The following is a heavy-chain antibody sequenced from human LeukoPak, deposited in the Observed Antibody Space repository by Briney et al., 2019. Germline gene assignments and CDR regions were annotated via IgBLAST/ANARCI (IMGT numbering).Heavy chain of an antibody. Sequence: GASVKVSCKASGYTFTVNHLHWVRQAPGQAPDWMGKINPRNGDTEYPQKFQARVAMTRDTSTNTAYMELRSLRSDDTAIYYCARDVGVPARGNALDHWGQGSLVTVSS. V-gene: IGHV1-2*02. D-gene: IGHD2-8*01. J-gene: IGHJ4*02. CDR1: GYTFTVNH. CDR2: INPRNGDT. CDR3: ARDVGVPARGNALDH.